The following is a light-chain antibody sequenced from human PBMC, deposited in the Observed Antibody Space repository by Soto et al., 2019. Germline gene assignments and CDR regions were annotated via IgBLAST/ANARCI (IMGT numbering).Light chain of an antibody. CDR3: QQFGSSIPHS. J-gene: IGKJ2*01. CDR1: QVIGSRY. Sequence: EIVMTQSPGTLSLSPGERATISCRASQVIGSRYLAWYHQKSGQAPRLLIYGASSSATGIPDRFSGSGSGTDFTLTISRLEPEDFGVYYCQQFGSSIPHSFGQGTKLESK. CDR2: GAS. V-gene: IGKV3-20*01.